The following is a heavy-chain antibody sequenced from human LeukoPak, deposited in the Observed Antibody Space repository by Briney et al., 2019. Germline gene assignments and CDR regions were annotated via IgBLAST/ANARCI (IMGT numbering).Heavy chain of an antibody. CDR2: ISYSGST. Sequence: SETLSLTCTVSGGSISTYYWSWIRQPPGKGLEWIGYISYSGSTNYNASLQSRVTISLDTSKNQFSLKLTSVTAADTAVYYCARGGQQLVRSWFDPWGQGTLVIVSS. V-gene: IGHV4-59*12. J-gene: IGHJ5*02. CDR3: ARGGQQLVRSWFDP. D-gene: IGHD6-13*01. CDR1: GGSISTYY.